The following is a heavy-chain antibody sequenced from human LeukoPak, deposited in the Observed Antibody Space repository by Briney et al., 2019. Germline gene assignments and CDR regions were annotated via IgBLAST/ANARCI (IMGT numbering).Heavy chain of an antibody. Sequence: SETLSLTCTISGGSISSSTYYWTWIRQPPGKGLECIGSIYYSGSTYYNPSLKSRVTISVDTSKNQFSLKLTSVTAADTAVYYCATTGDGYSYALAYWGQGTLVSVSS. CDR3: ATTGDGYSYALAY. CDR1: GGSISSSTYY. D-gene: IGHD5-18*01. J-gene: IGHJ4*02. CDR2: IYYSGST. V-gene: IGHV4-39*07.